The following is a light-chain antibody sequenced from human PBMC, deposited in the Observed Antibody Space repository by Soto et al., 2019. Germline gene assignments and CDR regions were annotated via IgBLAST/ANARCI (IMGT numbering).Light chain of an antibody. CDR3: PQYETHPYT. V-gene: IGKV1-16*02. CDR1: QGISNS. J-gene: IGKJ3*01. CDR2: DAS. Sequence: DVQMTQSPSSLSASVGDRVTITCRASQGISNSLTWFQQKPGKAPQSLIYDASSLQSGVPSKFIGSGSAADFTLTFSSLQPDDFATYYCPQYETHPYTFGPGTKVVIK.